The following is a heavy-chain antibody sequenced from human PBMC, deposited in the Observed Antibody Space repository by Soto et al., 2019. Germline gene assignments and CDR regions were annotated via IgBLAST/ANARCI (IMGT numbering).Heavy chain of an antibody. J-gene: IGHJ4*02. Sequence: SETLSLTCTVSGGSISSSSYYWGWIRQPPGKGLEWIGSIYYSGSTYYNPSLKSRVTISVDTSKNQFSLKLSSVTAADTAVYYCATMGTPVTGLYYFDYWGQGTLITVS. D-gene: IGHD4-17*01. CDR2: IYYSGST. V-gene: IGHV4-39*01. CDR3: ATMGTPVTGLYYFDY. CDR1: GGSISSSSYY.